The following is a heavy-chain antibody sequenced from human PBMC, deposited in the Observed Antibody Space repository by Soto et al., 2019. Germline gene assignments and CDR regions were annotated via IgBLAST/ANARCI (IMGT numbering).Heavy chain of an antibody. J-gene: IGHJ4*02. CDR3: ATNGLHLDIYFDY. D-gene: IGHD5-12*01. V-gene: IGHV3-23*01. CDR2: FGGSGGST. CDR1: GFTFSNYA. Sequence: EVQLLESGGGLVQPGGSLRLSCAASGFTFSNYAMSWVRQAPGKGLEWVSSFGGSGGSTYYADSVKGRFTISRDNSNNTLFLQMNSLRAEDTAVYYCATNGLHLDIYFDYWGQGTLVTVSS.